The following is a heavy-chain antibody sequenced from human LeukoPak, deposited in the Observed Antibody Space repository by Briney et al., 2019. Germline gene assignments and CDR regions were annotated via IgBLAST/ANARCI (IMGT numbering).Heavy chain of an antibody. V-gene: IGHV4-59*01. J-gene: IGHJ4*02. CDR3: ARDPVGLGGNSIDY. CDR1: GGSINSYY. D-gene: IGHD4-23*01. Sequence: PLETLSLTCTVSGGSINSYYWSWIRQPPGEGLEWIGYIYYSGRTNYNPSLKSRVTMSVDTSKNQFSLKLSSVTTADTAVYYCARDPVGLGGNSIDYWGQGTLVTVSS. CDR2: IYYSGRT.